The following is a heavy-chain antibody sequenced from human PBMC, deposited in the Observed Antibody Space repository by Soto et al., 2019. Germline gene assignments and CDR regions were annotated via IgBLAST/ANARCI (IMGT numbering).Heavy chain of an antibody. CDR2: IVVGSGNT. CDR3: AAEAPESGMDV. J-gene: IGHJ6*02. CDR1: RFTFTSSA. V-gene: IGHV1-58*01. Sequence: SVKVSCKASRFTFTSSAVQWVRQARGQRLEWIGWIVVGSGNTNYAQKFQERVTITRDMSTSTAYMELSSLRSEDTAVYYCAAEAPESGMDVWGQGTTVTVSS.